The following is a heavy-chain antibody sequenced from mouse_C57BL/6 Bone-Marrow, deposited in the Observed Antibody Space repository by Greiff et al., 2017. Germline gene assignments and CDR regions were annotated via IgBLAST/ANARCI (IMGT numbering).Heavy chain of an antibody. CDR3: TTEGYGPSYYAMDY. D-gene: IGHD2-2*01. CDR1: GFNIKDDY. Sequence: EVQLQQSGAELVRPGASVKLSCTASGFNIKDDYMHWVKQRPEQGLEWIGWIDPANGDTESASKFQGKATITADTSSNTAYLQLSSLTSEDTAVYYGTTEGYGPSYYAMDYWGQGTSVTVSA. J-gene: IGHJ4*01. V-gene: IGHV14-4*01. CDR2: IDPANGDT.